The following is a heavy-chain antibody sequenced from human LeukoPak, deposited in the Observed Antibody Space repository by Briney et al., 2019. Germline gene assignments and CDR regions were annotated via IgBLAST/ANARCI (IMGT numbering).Heavy chain of an antibody. CDR1: GFTLSSYT. V-gene: IGHV3-21*04. D-gene: IGHD3-9*01. Sequence: GGSLTLSCAASGFTLSSYTMNWVPQAPGEGLEGVSSISRRRSYIQYVDSVKGRFTIYRDNAKNSLYLQMNSHRLQDASVCHSARDVYDILTGYCKWGFDIWGQGTMVTVSS. CDR3: ARDVYDILTGYCKWGFDI. J-gene: IGHJ3*02. CDR2: ISRRRSYI.